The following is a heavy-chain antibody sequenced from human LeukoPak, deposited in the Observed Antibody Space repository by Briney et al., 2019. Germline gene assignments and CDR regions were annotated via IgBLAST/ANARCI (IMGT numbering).Heavy chain of an antibody. V-gene: IGHV3-21*01. CDR2: ISSSSYI. J-gene: IGHJ4*02. Sequence: GGSLRLSCAASGFTFSSYSMNWVRQAPGKGLEWVSSISSSSYIYYADSVKGRFTISRDNAKNPLYLQMNSLRAEDTAVYYCARGWDYDILTGYYPFDYWGQGTLVTVSS. CDR3: ARGWDYDILTGYYPFDY. D-gene: IGHD3-9*01. CDR1: GFTFSSYS.